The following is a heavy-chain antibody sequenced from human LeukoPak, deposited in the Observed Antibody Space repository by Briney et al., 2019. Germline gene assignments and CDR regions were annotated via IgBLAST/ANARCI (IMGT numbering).Heavy chain of an antibody. CDR3: ARRSTVVGMGWFDP. Sequence: SETLSLTCAVYGGSFSGYYWSWIRQPPGKGLEWIGEINHSGSTNYNPSLKSRVTISVDTSKNQFSLKLSSVTAADTAVYYCARRSTVVGMGWFDPWGQGTLVTVSS. CDR2: INHSGST. CDR1: GGSFSGYY. D-gene: IGHD2-21*01. J-gene: IGHJ5*02. V-gene: IGHV4-34*01.